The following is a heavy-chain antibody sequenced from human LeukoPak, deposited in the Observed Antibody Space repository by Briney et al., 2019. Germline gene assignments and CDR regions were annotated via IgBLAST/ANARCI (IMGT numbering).Heavy chain of an antibody. CDR3: ATEYIVVVPAHHAFDI. J-gene: IGHJ3*02. CDR2: INPSGGST. D-gene: IGHD2-2*01. CDR1: GYTFTSYY. V-gene: IGHV1-46*01. Sequence: GASVKVSCKASGYTFTSYYMHWVRQAPGQGLEWMGIINPSGGSTSYAQKFQGRVTMTRDTSTSTVYMELSSLRSEDTAVYYCATEYIVVVPAHHAFDIWGQGTMVTVSS.